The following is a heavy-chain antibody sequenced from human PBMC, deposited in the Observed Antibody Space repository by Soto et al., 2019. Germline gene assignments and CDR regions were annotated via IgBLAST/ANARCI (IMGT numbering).Heavy chain of an antibody. J-gene: IGHJ3*02. CDR2: IFYSGST. V-gene: IGHV4-59*08. CDR1: GGSISSYY. D-gene: IGHD4-17*01. CDR3: AGRYGRAFDI. Sequence: QVQLQESGPGLVKPSETLSLTCTVSGGSISSYYWSWIRQPPGKGLEWIGYIFYSGSTNYNPSLRXRVTISVDTSTNQFSLKLSAVTAADTAVYSWAGRYGRAFDIWGQGTMVTVSS.